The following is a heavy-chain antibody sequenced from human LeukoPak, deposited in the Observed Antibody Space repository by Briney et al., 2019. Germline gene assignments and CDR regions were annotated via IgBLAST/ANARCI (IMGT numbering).Heavy chain of an antibody. CDR1: GFTFSSYW. CDR3: ACPSSYDAFDI. Sequence: PGGSLRLSCAASGFTFSSYWMHWVRQAPGKGLVWVSLIKTDGTSTSYADSVKGRFTISRDNSKNTLYLQMNSLRAEDTAVYYCACPSSYDAFDIWGQGTMVTVSS. D-gene: IGHD6-13*01. J-gene: IGHJ3*02. V-gene: IGHV3-74*01. CDR2: IKTDGTST.